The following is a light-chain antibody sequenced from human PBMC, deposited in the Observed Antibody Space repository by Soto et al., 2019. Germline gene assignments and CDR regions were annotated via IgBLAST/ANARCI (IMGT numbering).Light chain of an antibody. J-gene: IGLJ3*02. CDR1: SSNIGSNT. V-gene: IGLV1-44*01. CDR3: AAWDDSLNAGV. CDR2: SNK. Sequence: QSVLTQPPSASGTPGQRVTISCSGSSSNIGSNTVNWYQQLQGTAPKLLIYSNKQRPSGVPDRFSGSKSGTSASLAISGLQSEDEADYYCAAWDDSLNAGVFGRGTQLTVL.